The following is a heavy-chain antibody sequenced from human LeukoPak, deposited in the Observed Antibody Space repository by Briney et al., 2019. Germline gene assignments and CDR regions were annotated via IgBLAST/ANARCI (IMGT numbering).Heavy chain of an antibody. D-gene: IGHD3-10*02. CDR3: AELGITMIGGV. V-gene: IGHV3-48*03. CDR2: ISSSGSTI. CDR1: GFTFSTYN. Sequence: AGGSLRLSCAASGFTFSTYNMNWVRRAPGKGLEWVSYISSSGSTIYYADSVKGRFTISRDNAKNSLYLQMNSLRAEDAAVYYCAELGITMIGGVWGKGTTVTTSS. J-gene: IGHJ6*04.